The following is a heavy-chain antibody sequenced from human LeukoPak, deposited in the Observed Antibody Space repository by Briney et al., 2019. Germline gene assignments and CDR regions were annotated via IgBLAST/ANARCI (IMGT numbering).Heavy chain of an antibody. V-gene: IGHV3-13*01. J-gene: IGHJ4*02. CDR2: IGTDGDT. Sequence: GGSLRLSCAASGFTFNTYDMHWVRQATGKGLEWVSAIGTDGDTYYAGSVKGRFTISRENAKNSLYLQMNSLRAGDTAVYYCARGGTSTLIDYWGQGALVTVPS. CDR1: GFTFNTYD. CDR3: ARGGTSTLIDY. D-gene: IGHD2-8*01.